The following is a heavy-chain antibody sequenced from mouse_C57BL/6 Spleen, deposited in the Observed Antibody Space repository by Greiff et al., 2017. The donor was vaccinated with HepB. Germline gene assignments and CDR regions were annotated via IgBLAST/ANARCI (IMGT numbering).Heavy chain of an antibody. CDR3: ASGDSSGYVGFAY. J-gene: IGHJ3*01. CDR1: GFNIKNTY. CDR2: IDPANGNT. V-gene: IGHV14-3*01. D-gene: IGHD3-2*02. Sequence: DVKLQESVAELVRPGASVKLSCTASGFNIKNTYMHWVKQRPEQGLEWIGRIDPANGNTKYAPKFQGKATITADTSSNTAYLQLSSLTSEDTAIYYCASGDSSGYVGFAYWGQGTLVTVSA.